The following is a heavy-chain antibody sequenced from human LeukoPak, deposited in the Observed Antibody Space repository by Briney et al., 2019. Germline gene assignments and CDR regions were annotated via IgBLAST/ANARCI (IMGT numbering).Heavy chain of an antibody. Sequence: ASVKVSCKASGYTFTGYYMHWVRQAPRQGLEWMGWINPNSGGTNYAQKFQGWVTMTRDTSISTAYMELSRLRSDDTAVYYCAREVRSYDILTGYFDYWGQGTLVTVSS. CDR2: INPNSGGT. D-gene: IGHD3-9*01. V-gene: IGHV1-2*04. CDR1: GYTFTGYY. CDR3: AREVRSYDILTGYFDY. J-gene: IGHJ4*02.